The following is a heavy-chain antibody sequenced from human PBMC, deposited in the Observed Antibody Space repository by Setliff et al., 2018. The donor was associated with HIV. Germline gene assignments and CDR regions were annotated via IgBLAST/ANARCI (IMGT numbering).Heavy chain of an antibody. CDR1: GVPIRSPNW. CDR2: IFHGGNT. CDR3: ARGIAAAGGYFDY. V-gene: IGHV4-4*02. J-gene: IGHJ4*02. Sequence: SETLSLTCTVSGVPIRSPNWWSWVRQAPGKGLEWIGEIFHGGNTNYNPSLKSRATISKDTSRNQFSLRLSSVTAADTAVYYCARGIAAAGGYFDYWGQGTLVTVSS. D-gene: IGHD6-13*01.